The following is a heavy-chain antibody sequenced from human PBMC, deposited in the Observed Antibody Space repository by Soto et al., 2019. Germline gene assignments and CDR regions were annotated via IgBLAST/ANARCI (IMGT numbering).Heavy chain of an antibody. CDR3: VREDILGVRSFDY. J-gene: IGHJ4*02. CDR2: ISSGSKTI. CDR1: GFTFSAYS. D-gene: IGHD1-26*01. V-gene: IGHV3-48*02. Sequence: EVQLVESGGGSVQRGGSLRLSCAASGFTFSAYSVNWVRQAPGKGLEWVSYISSGSKTIYYADSVKGRFTVSRDNAKNSQYLQMSSLTDKDTAVYYCVREDILGVRSFDYWGRGTLVTVSS.